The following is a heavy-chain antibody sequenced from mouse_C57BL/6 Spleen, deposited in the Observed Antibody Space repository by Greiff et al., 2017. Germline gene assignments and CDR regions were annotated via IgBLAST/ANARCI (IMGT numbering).Heavy chain of an antibody. V-gene: IGHV3-8*01. D-gene: IGHD1-1*01. CDR3: ACENYGSSSWYCDV. Sequence: EVKLQESGPGLAKPSQTLSLTCSVTGYSITSDYWNWIRKFPGNKLEYMGYISYSGSTYYNPSLKSRISITRDTSKNQYYLQLNSVTTEDTATYSCACENYGSSSWYCDVWGTGTTVTVSS. CDR1: GYSITSDY. CDR2: ISYSGST. J-gene: IGHJ1*03.